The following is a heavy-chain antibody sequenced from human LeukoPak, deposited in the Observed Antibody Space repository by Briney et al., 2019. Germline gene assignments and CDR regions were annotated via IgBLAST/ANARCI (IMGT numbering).Heavy chain of an antibody. V-gene: IGHV4-34*01. Sequence: PSETLSLTCAVYGGSFSGYYWSWIRQPPGKGLEWIGEINHSGSTNYNPSLKSRVTISVDTPKNQFSLKLRSVTAADTAVYYCARDSGTTGEVKFDPWGQGTLVTVSS. D-gene: IGHD3-10*01. CDR2: INHSGST. CDR3: ARDSGTTGEVKFDP. J-gene: IGHJ5*02. CDR1: GGSFSGYY.